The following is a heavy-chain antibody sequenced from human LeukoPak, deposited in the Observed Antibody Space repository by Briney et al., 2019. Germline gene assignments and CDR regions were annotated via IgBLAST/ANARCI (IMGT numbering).Heavy chain of an antibody. V-gene: IGHV3-23*01. D-gene: IGHD2-15*01. CDR2: ITGTGGR. J-gene: IGHJ4*02. CDR3: AKDYCRDGNCPFPFLDS. CDR1: GFTLTNHG. Sequence: GGSLRLSCAVSGFTLTNHGVSWVRQAPGKGLEWVSIITGTGGRYYGDSVKGRYILSRDNSKNTVYMQMSSLRAEDTATYYCAKDYCRDGNCPFPFLDSWGQGTLVTVSS.